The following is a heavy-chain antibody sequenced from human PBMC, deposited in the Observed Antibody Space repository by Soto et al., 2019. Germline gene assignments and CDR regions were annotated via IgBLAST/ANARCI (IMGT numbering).Heavy chain of an antibody. V-gene: IGHV1-69*01. Sequence: QVQLVQSGAEVKKPGSSVKVSCKASGGTFSSYAISWVRQAPGQGLEWMGGIIPIFGTANYAQKFQGRVTITADESTSTAYMELSSLRSEDTAVYYCARAALGIVVVPAAILHYYGMDVWGQGTTVTVSS. D-gene: IGHD2-2*02. J-gene: IGHJ6*02. CDR3: ARAALGIVVVPAAILHYYGMDV. CDR2: IIPIFGTA. CDR1: GGTFSSYA.